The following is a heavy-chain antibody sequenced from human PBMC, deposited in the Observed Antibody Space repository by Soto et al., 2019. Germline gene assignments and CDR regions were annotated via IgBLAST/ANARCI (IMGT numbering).Heavy chain of an antibody. V-gene: IGHV1-58*01. D-gene: IGHD3-3*01. CDR2: IVVGSGNT. CDR3: AAARITIFGVVMIGFDP. CDR1: GFTFTSSA. J-gene: IGHJ5*02. Sequence: QMQLVQTGPEVKKPGTSVKVSCKASGFTFTSSAVQWVRQARGQRLERIGWIVVGSGNTNYAQEFQERGTITRDMSTSTAYMELSSLRSEDTAVYYCAAARITIFGVVMIGFDPWGQGTLVTVSS.